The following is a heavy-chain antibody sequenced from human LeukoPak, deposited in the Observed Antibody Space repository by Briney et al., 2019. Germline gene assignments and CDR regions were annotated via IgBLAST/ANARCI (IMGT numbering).Heavy chain of an antibody. CDR3: ARDDQGPKIVVVEGFDY. D-gene: IGHD3-22*01. Sequence: GGSLRLSCAASGFTFSSYSMNWVRQAPGRGLGWVSSISSSSSYIYYAASVKGRFTISRDNAKNSLYLQMNSLRAEDTAVYYCARDDQGPKIVVVEGFDYWGQGTLVTVSS. V-gene: IGHV3-21*01. CDR2: ISSSSSYI. J-gene: IGHJ4*02. CDR1: GFTFSSYS.